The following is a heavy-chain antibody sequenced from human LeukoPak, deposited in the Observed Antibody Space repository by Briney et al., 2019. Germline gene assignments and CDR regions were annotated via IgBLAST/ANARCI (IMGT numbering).Heavy chain of an antibody. Sequence: SETLSLTCTVSGGSISSYYWSWIRQPPGKGLEWIGSIYYSGSTYYNPSLKSRVTISVDTSKNQFSLKLRSVTAADTAVYYCARSHPDYYDSSGYLFDYWGQGTLVTVSS. CDR1: GGSISSYY. D-gene: IGHD3-22*01. V-gene: IGHV4-59*05. CDR3: ARSHPDYYDSSGYLFDY. J-gene: IGHJ4*02. CDR2: IYYSGST.